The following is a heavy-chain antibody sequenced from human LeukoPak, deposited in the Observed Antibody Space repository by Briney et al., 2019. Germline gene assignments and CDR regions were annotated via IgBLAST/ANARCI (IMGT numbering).Heavy chain of an antibody. V-gene: IGHV4-30-2*01. Sequence: SETLSLTCSVSGGSISSDDYYWSWIRQPPGKGLEWIGYIYHTGSTYYNPSLKSRVTISVDRSKNQFSLKLSSVTAADTAVFYCARKAAAISYYYMDVWGKGTTVTVSS. CDR2: IYHTGST. J-gene: IGHJ6*03. D-gene: IGHD2-2*02. CDR3: ARKAAAISYYYMDV. CDR1: GGSISSDDYY.